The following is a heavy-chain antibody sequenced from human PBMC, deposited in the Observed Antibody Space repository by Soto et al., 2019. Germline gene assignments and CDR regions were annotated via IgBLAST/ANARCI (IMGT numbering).Heavy chain of an antibody. V-gene: IGHV3-20*01. J-gene: IGHJ3*02. CDR3: ARGGWKYYDILTGKDGPFDI. CDR1: GFIFDDFA. CDR2: INWNGGNT. Sequence: GGSLRLSCAASGFIFDDFAMSWVRQVPGKGLEWVSGINWNGGNTGYADSVKGRFTISRDNAKNSLFLQMNSLRAEDTALYHCARGGWKYYDILTGKDGPFDIWGQGTMVTVSS. D-gene: IGHD3-9*01.